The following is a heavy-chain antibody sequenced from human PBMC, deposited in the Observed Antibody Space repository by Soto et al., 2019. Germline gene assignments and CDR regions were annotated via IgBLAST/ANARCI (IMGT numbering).Heavy chain of an antibody. J-gene: IGHJ6*02. CDR2: ISAYNGNT. CDR3: ARFSGGSYNTYYFYYGMDV. CDR1: GGTFNNYP. V-gene: IGHV1-18*01. D-gene: IGHD2-15*01. Sequence: ASVKVSCKASGGTFNNYPITWVRQAPGQGLDWMGWISAYNGNTKYAQDLQGRVTMTTDTSTSTAYMELRSLRSDDTAMYYCARFSGGSYNTYYFYYGMDVWGQGTTVTVSS.